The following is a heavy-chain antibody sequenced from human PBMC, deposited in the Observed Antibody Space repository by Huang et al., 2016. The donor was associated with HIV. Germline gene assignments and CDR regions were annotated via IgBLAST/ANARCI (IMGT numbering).Heavy chain of an antibody. CDR2: ISAHKTDA. J-gene: IGHJ1*01. CDR1: GYTFSNYG. CDR3: ARGPLFGDREYFQH. D-gene: IGHD2-21*02. Sequence: QVQLVQSGAEVKKPGASVKVSCKASGYTFSNYGISWVRQVPGQGLAWMVAISAHKTDAPYAQNLQGRVTLTTDTSTSTAYRELTSLRSDDTAVYYCARGPLFGDREYFQHWGQGTLVTVSS. V-gene: IGHV1-18*04.